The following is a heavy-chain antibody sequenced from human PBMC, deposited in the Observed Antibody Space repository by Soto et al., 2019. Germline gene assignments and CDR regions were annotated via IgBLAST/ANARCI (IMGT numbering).Heavy chain of an antibody. Sequence: PGGSLRLSCAASGFTFSSYWMHWVRQAPGKGLVWVSRINSDGSSTSYADSVKGRFTISRDNAKNTLYLQMNSLRAEDTAVYYCSIVTLYSSSWYYSDYWGQGTLVTGSS. CDR2: INSDGSST. CDR1: GFTFSSYW. D-gene: IGHD6-13*01. V-gene: IGHV3-74*01. J-gene: IGHJ4*02. CDR3: SIVTLYSSSWYYSDY.